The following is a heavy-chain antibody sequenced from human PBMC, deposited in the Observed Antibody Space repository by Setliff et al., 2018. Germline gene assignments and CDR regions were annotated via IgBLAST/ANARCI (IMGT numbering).Heavy chain of an antibody. CDR1: GGSISGGGYY. D-gene: IGHD3-22*01. V-gene: IGHV4-31*03. CDR2: IYYSGST. CDR3: ARSGYYSIDAFDI. J-gene: IGHJ3*02. Sequence: SETLSLTCTVSGGSISGGGYYWSWIRQHPRKGLEWIGYIYYSGSTNYTPSLRSRVTLSVDTSRNHFSLKLNSVTAADTAVYYCARSGYYSIDAFDIWGQGTMVTVSS.